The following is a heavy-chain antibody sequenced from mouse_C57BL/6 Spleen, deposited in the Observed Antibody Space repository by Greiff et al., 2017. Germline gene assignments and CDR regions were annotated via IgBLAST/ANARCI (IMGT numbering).Heavy chain of an antibody. J-gene: IGHJ1*03. D-gene: IGHD2-3*01. Sequence: DVQLQESGPGLVKPSQSLSLTCSVTGYSITSGYYWNWIRQFPGNKLEWMGYISYDGSNNYNPSLKNRISITRDTSKNQFFLRLNSVTTEDTATYYCARNDGYAWYFDVWGTGTTVTVSS. CDR2: ISYDGSN. CDR3: ARNDGYAWYFDV. V-gene: IGHV3-6*01. CDR1: GYSITSGYY.